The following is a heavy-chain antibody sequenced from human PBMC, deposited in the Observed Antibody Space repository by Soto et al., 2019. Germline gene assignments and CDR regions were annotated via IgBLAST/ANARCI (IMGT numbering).Heavy chain of an antibody. V-gene: IGHV3-23*01. CDR2: IGSSGGTT. CDR3: GKDPNGDYIGAFDM. Sequence: GSLRLSCAASGFTFGNYAMSWVRQAPGKGLEWVSGIGSSGGTTHLADSVKGRFTISRDNSKNTLYLQMNSLRAEDTAVYYCGKDPNGDYIGAFDMWGQGTTVTVSS. CDR1: GFTFGNYA. D-gene: IGHD4-17*01. J-gene: IGHJ3*02.